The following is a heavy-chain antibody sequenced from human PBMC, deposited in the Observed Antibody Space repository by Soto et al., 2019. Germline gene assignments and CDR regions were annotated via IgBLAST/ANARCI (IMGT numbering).Heavy chain of an antibody. CDR3: TRHEDIYGDYDLFDP. Sequence: EVQLVESGGGLVQPGGSLKLSCAASGFSFSTSTMYWVRQASGKGLEWVGRIRATVNNFAAECAASVKGRFTISRDDSRNMAFLQMNNLKTEDTAVYYCTRHEDIYGDYDLFDPWGQGTLVTVSS. CDR2: IRATVNNFAA. V-gene: IGHV3-73*02. CDR1: GFSFSTST. D-gene: IGHD4-17*01. J-gene: IGHJ5*02.